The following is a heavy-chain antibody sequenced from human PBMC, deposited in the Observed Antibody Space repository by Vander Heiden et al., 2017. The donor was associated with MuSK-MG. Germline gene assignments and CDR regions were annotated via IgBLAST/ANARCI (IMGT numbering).Heavy chain of an antibody. CDR2: ISGNGAYA. J-gene: IGHJ4*02. D-gene: IGHD6-19*01. Sequence: EAQLLEPGCGLVQPGGSLRLSRAASGFTFSTPGMTRVRQAPGKGLEWVSGISGNGAYAGHAESVKGRFTISRDNSKNMLFPQMNSLRAEDTAVYYGAKGTWLDDYWGLGALVTIS. V-gene: IGHV3-23*01. CDR3: AKGTWLDDY. CDR1: GFTFSTPG.